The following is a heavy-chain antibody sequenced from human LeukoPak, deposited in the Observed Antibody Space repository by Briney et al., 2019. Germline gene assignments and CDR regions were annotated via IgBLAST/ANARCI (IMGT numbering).Heavy chain of an antibody. D-gene: IGHD1-14*01. V-gene: IGHV3-30*02. CDR2: LWYDGTNK. CDR1: GFTFSSFG. Sequence: PGGSLRLSCAASGFTFSSFGMHWVRQAPGTGLQWVGSLWYDGTNKYHADSVKGRFTISRDNSKNSLYLQINSLRLEDTAFYYCATGSQPGTTFDYWGQGTLVTASS. J-gene: IGHJ4*02. CDR3: ATGSQPGTTFDY.